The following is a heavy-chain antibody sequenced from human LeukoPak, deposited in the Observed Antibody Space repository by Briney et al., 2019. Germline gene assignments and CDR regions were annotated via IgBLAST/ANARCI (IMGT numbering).Heavy chain of an antibody. CDR2: IYYSGST. J-gene: IGHJ4*02. V-gene: IGHV4-39*07. Sequence: SETLSLICAVYGGSISSSSYYWGWIRQPPGRGLEWFGSIYYSGSTYYNPSLKSRVTIAVDTPKTQSSLQLSSVTAADTPAYYCARARGRLTPYGSASPLFDYWGQGTLVTVSS. CDR3: ARARGRLTPYGSASPLFDY. D-gene: IGHD3-10*01. CDR1: GGSISSSSYY.